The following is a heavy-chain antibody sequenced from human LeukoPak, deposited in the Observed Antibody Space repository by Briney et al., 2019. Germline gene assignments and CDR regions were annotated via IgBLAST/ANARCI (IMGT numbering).Heavy chain of an antibody. D-gene: IGHD6-19*01. CDR1: GFTFSSYE. Sequence: GGSLRLSCAASGFTFSSYEMNWVRQAPGKGLEWVSYISTSSSTRTYADSVKGRFTISRDNAKNSLYLEMNSLRAEDTAVYYCAREIVSAVAGNFDYWGQGTLVTVSS. J-gene: IGHJ4*02. CDR3: AREIVSAVAGNFDY. V-gene: IGHV3-48*03. CDR2: ISTSSSTR.